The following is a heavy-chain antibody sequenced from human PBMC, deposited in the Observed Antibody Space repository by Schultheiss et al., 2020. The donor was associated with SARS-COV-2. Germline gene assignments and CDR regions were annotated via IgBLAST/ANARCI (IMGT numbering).Heavy chain of an antibody. CDR2: INPNSGDT. Sequence: ASVKVSCKASGYTFTSYYMHWVRQAPGQGLEWMGWINPNSGDTKYAQNLQGRVTMTGDTSISTAYMELSSLRSEDTAVYYCARAIAARFGHRYYYGMDVWGQVTTVTVSS. V-gene: IGHV1-2*02. CDR3: ARAIAARFGHRYYYGMDV. CDR1: GYTFTSYY. D-gene: IGHD6-6*01. J-gene: IGHJ6*02.